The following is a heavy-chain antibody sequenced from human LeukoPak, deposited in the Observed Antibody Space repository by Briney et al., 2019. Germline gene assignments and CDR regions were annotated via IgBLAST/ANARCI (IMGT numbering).Heavy chain of an antibody. CDR2: ISGGGGSS. CDR1: GFTFNNYA. J-gene: IGHJ4*02. V-gene: IGHV3-23*01. CDR3: AKDLRITYYDFWSGLDFDY. Sequence: PGGSLRLSCAASGFTFNNYAMTWVRQAPGKGLEWVSVISGGGGSSYYADSVKGRFTVSRDNSKNTLYLQMNSLRAEDTAVYYCAKDLRITYYDFWSGLDFDYWGQGTLVTVSS. D-gene: IGHD3-3*01.